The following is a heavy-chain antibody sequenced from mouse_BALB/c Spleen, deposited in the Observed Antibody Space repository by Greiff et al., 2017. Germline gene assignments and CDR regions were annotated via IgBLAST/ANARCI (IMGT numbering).Heavy chain of an antibody. D-gene: IGHD1-2*01. CDR1: GFTFSSYA. CDR3: ARPATGAMDY. J-gene: IGHJ4*01. Sequence: EVHLVESGGGLVKPGGSLKLSCAASGFTFSSYAMSWVRQTPEKRLEWVATISSGGSYTYYPDSVKGRFTISRDNAKNTLYLQMSSLRSEDTAMYYCARPATGAMDYWGQGTSVTVSS. V-gene: IGHV5-9-3*01. CDR2: ISSGGSYT.